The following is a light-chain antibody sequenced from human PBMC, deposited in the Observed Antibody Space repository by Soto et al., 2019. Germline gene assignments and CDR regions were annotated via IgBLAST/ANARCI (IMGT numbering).Light chain of an antibody. CDR1: SSDVGGYNY. V-gene: IGLV2-14*01. CDR2: EVS. Sequence: QSALTQPASVSGSPGQSITISCTGTSSDVGGYNYVSWYQQHPDKAPKLMIYEVSNRPSGVSNRFSGSKSGNTASLTISGLQAEDEADYYCSSYTSSSTPVFGVGTKLTVL. CDR3: SSYTSSSTPV. J-gene: IGLJ2*01.